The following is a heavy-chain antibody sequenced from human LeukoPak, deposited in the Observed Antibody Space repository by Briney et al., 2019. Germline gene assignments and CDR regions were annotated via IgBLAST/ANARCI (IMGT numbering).Heavy chain of an antibody. J-gene: IGHJ4*02. Sequence: SETLSLTCTVSGGSISSDYWSWIRQPPGKGLEWIAYGHHSESSNYNPSFRSRVTIPVDTSRNQFSLRLTSVTAADTAVYYCARESAGSLHDSTAAFHYWGQGILVIVSS. CDR2: GHHSESS. D-gene: IGHD2-8*02. CDR1: GGSISSDY. V-gene: IGHV4-59*01. CDR3: ARESAGSLHDSTAAFHY.